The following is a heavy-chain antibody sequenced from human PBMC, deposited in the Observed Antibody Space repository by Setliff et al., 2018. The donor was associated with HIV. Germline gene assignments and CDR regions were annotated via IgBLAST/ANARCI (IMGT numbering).Heavy chain of an antibody. D-gene: IGHD3-3*01. CDR2: IRSRAYGGTT. CDR3: TRDPQYYNFWSCYFDY. CDR1: GFTFADYA. V-gene: IGHV3-49*04. J-gene: IGHJ4*02. Sequence: GGSLRLSCTASGFTFADYALSWVRQAPGKGLEWVGFIRSRAYGGTTQNAASVKGRFTFSRDDSKSIAYLQMNSLKTEDTAVYYCTRDPQYYNFWSCYFDYWGQGTLVTVSS.